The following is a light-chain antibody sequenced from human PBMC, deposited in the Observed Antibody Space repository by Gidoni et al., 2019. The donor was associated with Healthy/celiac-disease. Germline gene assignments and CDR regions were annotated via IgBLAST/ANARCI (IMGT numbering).Light chain of an antibody. Sequence: EIVMMQSPATLSVSPGDRATLSCRASQSVSSNLAWYQQKPGQAPRLLIYGASNRDTGIPARFSGSVSGTEFTLTISSLQSEDFAVYYCQQYNNWPPYTFGQGTKLEIK. CDR3: QQYNNWPPYT. CDR1: QSVSSN. V-gene: IGKV3D-15*01. CDR2: GAS. J-gene: IGKJ2*01.